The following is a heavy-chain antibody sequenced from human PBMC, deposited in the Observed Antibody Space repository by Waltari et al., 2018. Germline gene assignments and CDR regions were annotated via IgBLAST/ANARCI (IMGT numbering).Heavy chain of an antibody. CDR2: IYYSGST. CDR3: ARWGGSGDYYYYYMDV. CDR1: GGSISSHY. D-gene: IGHD1-26*01. J-gene: IGHJ6*03. Sequence: QVQLQESGPGLVKPSETLSLTCTVSGGSISSHYWSWIRQPPGKGMDWIGYIYYSGSTNYNPSRKSRITIAVETSKNQFSLKLSAVTAADTAVYYCARWGGSGDYYYYYMDVWGKGTTVTVSS. V-gene: IGHV4-59*11.